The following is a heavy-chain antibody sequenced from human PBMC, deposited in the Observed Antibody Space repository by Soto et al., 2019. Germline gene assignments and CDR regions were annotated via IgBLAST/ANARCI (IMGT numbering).Heavy chain of an antibody. V-gene: IGHV1-2*04. CDR2: ISPKSGGT. J-gene: IGHJ6*02. D-gene: IGHD2-8*01. Sequence: QVQLVQSGAEVKKPGASVKVSCEGSGYTFIDYYMHWVRQAPGQGFEWMGRISPKSGGTSTAQKFQGWVTMTTDTSISTASMELTRLTSDDTAIYYCARGDSTDCSNGVCSFFYNHDMDVWGQGTTVTVSS. CDR3: ARGDSTDCSNGVCSFFYNHDMDV. CDR1: GYTFIDYY.